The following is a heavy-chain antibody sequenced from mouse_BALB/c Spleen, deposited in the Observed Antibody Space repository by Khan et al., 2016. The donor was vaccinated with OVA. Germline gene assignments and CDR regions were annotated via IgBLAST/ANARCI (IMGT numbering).Heavy chain of an antibody. CDR2: VNPSSGGT. CDR1: GYSFTAYS. CDR3: ARGYDFLPY. D-gene: IGHD2-14*01. J-gene: IGHJ3*01. Sequence: VQLKQSGPDLVKPGASVKISCKASGYSFTAYSIHWVKESHGKSLECIGRVNPSSGGTTYNQKFKGQAIFTVDKSSNTAYMELRSLTSEDSAAYFCARGYDFLPYWGQGTLVTFS. V-gene: IGHV1-18*01.